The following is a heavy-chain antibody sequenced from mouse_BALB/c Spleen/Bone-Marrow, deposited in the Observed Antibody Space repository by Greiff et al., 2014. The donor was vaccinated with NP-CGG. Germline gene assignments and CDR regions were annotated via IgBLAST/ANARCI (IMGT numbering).Heavy chain of an antibody. Sequence: VQLQQSGAELVKPGASVKLSCKASDYTFTSYYMYWVKQRPGQGLEWFGEINPSNGGTNFNEKFKNKATLTVDKSSSTAYMQLSSLTSEDSAVYYCSRGRRDALDYWGQGTSVTVSS. CDR3: SRGRRDALDY. CDR2: INPSNGGT. V-gene: IGHV1S81*02. CDR1: DYTFTSYY. J-gene: IGHJ4*01.